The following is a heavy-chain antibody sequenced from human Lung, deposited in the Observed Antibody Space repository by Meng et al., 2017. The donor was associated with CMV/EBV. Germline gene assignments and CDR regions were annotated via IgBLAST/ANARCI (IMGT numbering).Heavy chain of an antibody. CDR1: GYTFTGYY. J-gene: IGHJ5*02. CDR2: INPNSGGT. V-gene: IGHV1-2*02. CDR3: ARRYSSGYSNWFDP. Sequence: KASGYTFTGYYMHWVRQVPGQGLEWMGWINPNSGGTNYAQKFQGRVTMTRDTSISTAYMELSRLRSDDTAVYYCARRYSSGYSNWFDPWGQGTLVTVSS. D-gene: IGHD3-22*01.